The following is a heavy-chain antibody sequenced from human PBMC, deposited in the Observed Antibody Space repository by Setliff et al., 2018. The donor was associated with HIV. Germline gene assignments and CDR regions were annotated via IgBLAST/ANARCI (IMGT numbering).Heavy chain of an antibody. CDR1: GYNFNSYW. V-gene: IGHV5-51*01. J-gene: IGHJ4*02. Sequence: GESLKISCEASGYNFNSYWIGWVRQMPGKGLEWVAVIYPGDSETRYSPSFQGRVAISADKSISTAYLQWGSLKASDTAMYYCAMFFSGTPFDFWGQGTLVTVSS. CDR2: IYPGDSET. D-gene: IGHD1-26*01. CDR3: AMFFSGTPFDF.